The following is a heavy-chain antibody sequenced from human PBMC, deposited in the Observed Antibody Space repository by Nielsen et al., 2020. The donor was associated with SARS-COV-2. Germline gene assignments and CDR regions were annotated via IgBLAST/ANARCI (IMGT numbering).Heavy chain of an antibody. J-gene: IGHJ4*02. Sequence: GESLKISCAASGFTVSSNYMSWVRQAPGKGLEWVANIKQDGSEKYYVDSVKGRFTISRDNAKNSLYLQMNSLRAEDTAVYYCARDRITMRACDYWGQGTLVTVSS. V-gene: IGHV3-7*01. CDR3: ARDRITMRACDY. CDR1: GFTVSSNY. D-gene: IGHD3-22*01. CDR2: IKQDGSEK.